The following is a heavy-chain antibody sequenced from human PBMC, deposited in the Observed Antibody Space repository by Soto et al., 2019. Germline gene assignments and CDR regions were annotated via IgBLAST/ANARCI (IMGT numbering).Heavy chain of an antibody. J-gene: IGHJ6*02. Sequence: QVQLVQSGAEVKKPGASLKVSCKASGYRFTGYGLHWVRQAPGQGLQWMVWINPKRGATDYAQKLKGRVTMTREMSTNTAYLELSGLRSDDTADDTAVYYCAKSNYGGDDYFQYGLDVWGPGTRVTVSS. CDR1: GYRFTGYG. CDR2: INPKRGAT. CDR3: VYYCAKSNYGGDDYFQYGLDV. D-gene: IGHD2-21*02. V-gene: IGHV1-2*02.